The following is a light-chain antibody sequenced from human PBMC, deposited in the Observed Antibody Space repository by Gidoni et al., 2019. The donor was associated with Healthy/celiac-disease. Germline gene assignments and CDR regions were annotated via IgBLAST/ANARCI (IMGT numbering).Light chain of an antibody. Sequence: DPVSITCRASQGIRNDLGWYQQKPGKDPKLLIYAASSLQSGVPSRFSGSGSGTDFTLTISSLQPEDFATYYCLQDYNYPRTFGQGTKVEIK. J-gene: IGKJ1*01. V-gene: IGKV1-6*01. CDR1: QGIRND. CDR3: LQDYNYPRT. CDR2: AAS.